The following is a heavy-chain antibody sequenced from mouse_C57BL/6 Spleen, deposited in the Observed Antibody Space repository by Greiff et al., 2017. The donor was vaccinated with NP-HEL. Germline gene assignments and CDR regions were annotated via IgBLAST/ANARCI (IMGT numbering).Heavy chain of an antibody. CDR3: ARRANSQFLYYAMDY. D-gene: IGHD4-1*01. CDR2: IYPGDGDT. J-gene: IGHJ4*01. V-gene: IGHV1-82*01. Sequence: VQLQESGPELVKPGASVKISCKASGYAFSSSWMNWVKQRPGKGLEWIGRIYPGDGDTNYNGKFKGKATLTADKSSSTSYMPLSSLTSEDSAVYVCARRANSQFLYYAMDYWGQGTSVTVSS. CDR1: GYAFSSSW.